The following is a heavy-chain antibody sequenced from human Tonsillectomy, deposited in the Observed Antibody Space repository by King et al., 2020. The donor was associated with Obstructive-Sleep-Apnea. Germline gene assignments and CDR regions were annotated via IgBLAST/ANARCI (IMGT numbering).Heavy chain of an antibody. CDR3: ARVTGYYDFDY. J-gene: IGHJ4*02. V-gene: IGHV3-66*01. D-gene: IGHD3-9*01. CDR1: GLSVSSNY. CDR2: IYSDGST. Sequence: VQLVESGGGLVQPGGSLRLSCAASGLSVSSNYMNWVRQAPGKGLEWVSVIYSDGSTYYVDSVKGRFTISRDNSKNMLYLQMNSLRVEDTAVYYCARVTGYYDFDYWGQGTLVTVSS.